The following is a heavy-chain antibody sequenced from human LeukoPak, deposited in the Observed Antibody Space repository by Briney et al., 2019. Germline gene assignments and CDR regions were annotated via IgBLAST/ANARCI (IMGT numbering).Heavy chain of an antibody. J-gene: IGHJ3*01. V-gene: IGHV5-51*01. D-gene: IGHD4-17*01. CDR1: GYIYTRYW. Sequence: GDSLKISCQASGYIYTRYWVGWVRQMPGKGLEWIGIIFPGDSQTKYSPSFQGQVTISVDKYINTAFLQWSSLRASDTAMYYCGRVRSGDYMGHEDAFDAWGQGTKVTVSS. CDR3: GRVRSGDYMGHEDAFDA. CDR2: IFPGDSQT.